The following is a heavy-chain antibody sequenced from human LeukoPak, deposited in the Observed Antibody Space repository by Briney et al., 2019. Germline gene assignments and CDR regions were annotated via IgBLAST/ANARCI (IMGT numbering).Heavy chain of an antibody. CDR2: INGDGSTT. CDR3: ARIGYYDSM. J-gene: IGHJ4*02. Sequence: GGSLRLSCAASGFTFSSYAMSWVRQAPGKGLVWVSRINGDGSTTNYADSVKGRFTISRDNAKNMLYLQMNSLRVEDTAVYYCARIGYYDSMWGQGTLVTVSS. V-gene: IGHV3-74*01. D-gene: IGHD3-22*01. CDR1: GFTFSSYA.